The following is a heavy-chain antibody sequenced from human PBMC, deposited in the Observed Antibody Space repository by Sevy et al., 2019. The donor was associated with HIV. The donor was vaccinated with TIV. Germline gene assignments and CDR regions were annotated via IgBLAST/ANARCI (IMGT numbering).Heavy chain of an antibody. J-gene: IGHJ5*02. D-gene: IGHD3-10*01. V-gene: IGHV1-8*01. CDR1: GYTFTSYD. Sequence: ASVKVSCKASGYTFTSYDINWVRQATGQGLEWMGWMNPNSGNTGYAQKFQGRVTMTRNTSISTAYMELSSLRSEDTAVYYCVRGSSRQLLWFGEEGAGWFDPWGQGTLVTVSS. CDR2: MNPNSGNT. CDR3: VRGSSRQLLWFGEEGAGWFDP.